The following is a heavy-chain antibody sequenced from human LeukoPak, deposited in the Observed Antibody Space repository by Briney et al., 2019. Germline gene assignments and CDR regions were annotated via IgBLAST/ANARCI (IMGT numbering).Heavy chain of an antibody. CDR1: GYTFTAFY. D-gene: IGHD6-13*01. CDR3: ARGYSSSWLDY. V-gene: IGHV1-2*06. J-gene: IGHJ4*02. CDR2: INPNSGGT. Sequence: ASVKVSCKASGYTFTAFYMHWVRQAPGQGLEWMGRINPNSGGTKYAQRFQGRVTMTTDTSINTAYLELSRLRSDDTAVYYCARGYSSSWLDYWGQGTLVTVSS.